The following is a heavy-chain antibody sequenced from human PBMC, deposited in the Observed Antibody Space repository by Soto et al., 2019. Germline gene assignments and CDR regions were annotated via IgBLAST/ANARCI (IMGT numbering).Heavy chain of an antibody. J-gene: IGHJ6*02. V-gene: IGHV4-59*01. CDR1: GGSISRYY. CDR2: IYYSGST. Sequence: SETLSLTCTVSGGSISRYYWSWIRQPPGKGLEWIGYIYYSGSTNYNPSLKSRVTISVDTSKNQFSLKVSSVTAADTAVYYCAREGFYYYGMDVWGQGTTVTVSS. CDR3: AREGFYYYGMDV.